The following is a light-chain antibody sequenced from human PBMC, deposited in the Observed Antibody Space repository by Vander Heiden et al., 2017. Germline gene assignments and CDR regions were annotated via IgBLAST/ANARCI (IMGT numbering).Light chain of an antibody. J-gene: IGKJ4*02. CDR2: ATY. CDR3: QKSDSNPPQP. CDR1: QSNTRH. Sequence: DIQMAQSLSSLPASVGDRATITCLASQSNTRHLKWYQQKPVIAAKLLVYATYTVQSGVPSRLSGSGSGREVTLTISSRQPEDFATYYCQKSDSNPPQPFGGGTKVEIK. V-gene: IGKV1-39*01.